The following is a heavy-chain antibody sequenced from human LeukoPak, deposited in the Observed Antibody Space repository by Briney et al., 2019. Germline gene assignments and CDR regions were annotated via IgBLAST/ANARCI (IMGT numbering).Heavy chain of an antibody. CDR2: TYLGGSDT. D-gene: IGHD3-22*01. CDR1: GNSFTTYW. J-gene: IGHJ3*02. Sequence: LGESLKIPCKGSGNSFTTYWIGWVRQMSGKGLEWMGITYLGGSDTRYSPSLQGQVTISADKSISTAYLHWSSLKASDTAMYYCVRPASSGYSPDVFATWGQGTLVTVSS. CDR3: VRPASSGYSPDVFAT. V-gene: IGHV5-51*01.